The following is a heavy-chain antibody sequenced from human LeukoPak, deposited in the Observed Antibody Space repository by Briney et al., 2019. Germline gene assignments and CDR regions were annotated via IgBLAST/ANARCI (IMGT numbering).Heavy chain of an antibody. J-gene: IGHJ3*02. D-gene: IGHD6-13*01. Sequence: PSETLSLTCAVYGGSFSGYYWSWIRQPPGKGLEWIGEINHSGSTNYNPSLKSRVTISVDTSKNQFSLKLSSVTAADTAVYYCAREGVAKHDAFDIWGQGTMVTVSS. CDR1: GGSFSGYY. CDR2: INHSGST. V-gene: IGHV4-34*01. CDR3: AREGVAKHDAFDI.